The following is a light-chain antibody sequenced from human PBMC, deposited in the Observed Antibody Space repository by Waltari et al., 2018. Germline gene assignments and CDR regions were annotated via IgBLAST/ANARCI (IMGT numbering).Light chain of an antibody. J-gene: IGLJ3*02. CDR1: NSDIGGYKY. Sequence: QSALTQPASVSGSPGQSITISCSGTNSDIGGYKYVSWYQQHPGKAPKLIIYDVTNRPSGISHRLSGSKSGITASLTISGRQAGDEGDYYCSSYTTSHTAYWVLGGGTRLTVL. V-gene: IGLV2-14*03. CDR3: SSYTTSHTAYWV. CDR2: DVT.